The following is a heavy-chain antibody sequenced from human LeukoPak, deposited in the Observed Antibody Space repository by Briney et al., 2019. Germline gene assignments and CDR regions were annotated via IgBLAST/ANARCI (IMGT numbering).Heavy chain of an antibody. CDR2: ISYDGGNK. CDR1: GFTFSSYA. Sequence: GGSLRLSCAASGFTFSSYAMHWVRQAPGKGLEWVAVISYDGGNKYYADSVKGRFTISRDNSKNTLYLQMNSLRAEDSAVYYCARDLEEASYYGDSDYWGQGTLVTVSS. V-gene: IGHV3-30-3*01. J-gene: IGHJ4*02. D-gene: IGHD4-17*01. CDR3: ARDLEEASYYGDSDY.